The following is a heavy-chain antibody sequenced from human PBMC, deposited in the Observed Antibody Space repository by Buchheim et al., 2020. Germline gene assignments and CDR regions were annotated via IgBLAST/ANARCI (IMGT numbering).Heavy chain of an antibody. CDR2: INHSGST. V-gene: IGHV4-34*01. CDR1: GGSFSGYY. D-gene: IGHD3-10*01. J-gene: IGHJ4*02. CDR3: ARVSHYYGSGPLDY. Sequence: QVQLQQWGAGLLKPSETLSLPCAVYGGSFSGYYWSWIRQPPGKGLEWIGEINHSGSTNYNPSLKSRVTISVDTSKNQFSLKLSSVTAADTAVYYCARVSHYYGSGPLDYWGQGTL.